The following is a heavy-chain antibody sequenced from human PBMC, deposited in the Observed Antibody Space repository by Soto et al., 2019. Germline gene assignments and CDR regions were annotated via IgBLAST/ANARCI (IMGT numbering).Heavy chain of an antibody. D-gene: IGHD3-3*01. V-gene: IGHV1-8*01. CDR1: GYTFTSYD. J-gene: IGHJ4*02. CDR2: MNPNSGNT. Sequence: QVQLVQSGAEVKKPGASVKVSCKASGYTFTSYDINWVRQATGQGLEWMGWMNPNSGNTGYAQKFQGRVTMTRNTSISTTYMGLSSLRSEDTAGYYCAIVGWEWGRAPARFDYWGQGTLVTVSS. CDR3: AIVGWEWGRAPARFDY.